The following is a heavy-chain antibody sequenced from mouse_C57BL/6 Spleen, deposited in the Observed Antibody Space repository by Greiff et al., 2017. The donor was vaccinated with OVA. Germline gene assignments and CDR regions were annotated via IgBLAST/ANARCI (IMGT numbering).Heavy chain of an antibody. V-gene: IGHV1-64*01. CDR1: GYTFTSYW. CDR2: IHPNSGST. Sequence: VQLQQPGAELVKPGASVKLSCKASGYTFTSYWMHWVKQRPGQGLEWIGMIHPNSGSTNYNEKFKSKATLTVDKSSSTAYMQLSSLTSEDSAFYYCARSHYGSSLDYWGQGTTLTVSS. J-gene: IGHJ2*01. CDR3: ARSHYGSSLDY. D-gene: IGHD1-1*01.